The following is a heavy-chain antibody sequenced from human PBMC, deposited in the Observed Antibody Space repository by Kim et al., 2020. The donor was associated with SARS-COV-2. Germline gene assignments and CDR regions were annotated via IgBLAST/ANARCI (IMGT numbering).Heavy chain of an antibody. CDR1: GGSFSGYY. D-gene: IGHD6-19*01. Sequence: SETLSLTCAVYGGSFSGYYWSWIRQPPGKGLEWIGEINHSGSTNYNPSLKSRVTISVDTSKNQFSLKLSSVTAADTAVYYCARRRSAVAGTGGSSKVNWFDPWGQGTLVTVSS. J-gene: IGHJ5*02. CDR2: INHSGST. V-gene: IGHV4-34*01. CDR3: ARRRSAVAGTGGSSKVNWFDP.